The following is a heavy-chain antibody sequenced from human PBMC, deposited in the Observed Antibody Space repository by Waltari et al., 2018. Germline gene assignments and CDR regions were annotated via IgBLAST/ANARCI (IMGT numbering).Heavy chain of an antibody. CDR3: ARGPRAAPRNWFDP. J-gene: IGHJ5*02. CDR2: IYHCGSP. Sequence: QVQLQESGPGLVKPSATLSLTCTVSGYSISSGYYWGWIRQPPGKGLEGIGSIYHCGSPYHHPSLKSRITTSIDTAKNQFSLKLSSVTAADTAVYYCARGPRAAPRNWFDPWGQGTLVTVSS. V-gene: IGHV4-38-2*02. D-gene: IGHD6-6*01. CDR1: GYSISSGYY.